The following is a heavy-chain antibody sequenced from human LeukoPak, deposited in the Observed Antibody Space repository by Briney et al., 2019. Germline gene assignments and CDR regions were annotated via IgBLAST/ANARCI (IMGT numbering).Heavy chain of an antibody. J-gene: IGHJ4*02. CDR3: VRGEHSSGYYYYFDY. V-gene: IGHV4-61*01. CDR2: IYYSGST. CDR1: GGSFSSGSYY. Sequence: SETLSLTCTVSGGSFSSGSYYWSWIRQPPGKGLEWIGYIYYSGSTNYNPSLKSRDTISVDTSKNQFSLKLSSVTDADTAVYYCVRGEHSSGYYYYFDYWGQGTLVTVSS. D-gene: IGHD3-22*01.